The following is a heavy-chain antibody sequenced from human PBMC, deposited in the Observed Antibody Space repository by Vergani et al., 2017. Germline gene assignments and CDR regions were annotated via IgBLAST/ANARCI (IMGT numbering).Heavy chain of an antibody. D-gene: IGHD3-10*01. J-gene: IGHJ4*02. Sequence: QVQLVQSGAEVKKPGASVKVSCKASGYTFTGYYMHWVRQAPGQGLEWMGWINPNRGGTNYAQKFQGMVTMTRDTSISTAYMELSRLRSDDTAVYYCARALDILLWFGEYFDYWGQGTLVTVSS. CDR3: ARALDILLWFGEYFDY. CDR2: INPNRGGT. CDR1: GYTFTGYY. V-gene: IGHV1-2*02.